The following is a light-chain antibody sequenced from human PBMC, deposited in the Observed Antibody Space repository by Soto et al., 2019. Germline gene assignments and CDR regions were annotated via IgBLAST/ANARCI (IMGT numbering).Light chain of an antibody. CDR2: DVS. V-gene: IGLV2-14*01. Sequence: QSVLTQPASVSGSPGQSITISCTGNSSDVGGYNYVSWYQQHPGKAPKLMIYDVSNRPSGVSNRFSGSKSGNTASLTISGLQAEDEADYYCSSYTSSSTYVFGTGTKVPS. J-gene: IGLJ1*01. CDR1: SSDVGGYNY. CDR3: SSYTSSSTYV.